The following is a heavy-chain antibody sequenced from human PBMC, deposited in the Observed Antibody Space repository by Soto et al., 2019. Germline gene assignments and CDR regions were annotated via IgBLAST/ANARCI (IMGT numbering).Heavy chain of an antibody. CDR1: GYSFVNYW. Sequence: GESLKISCQGSGYSFVNYWIAWVRQMPGKGLEWMGIIYPDDSDRRYSPSFQGQVTVSVDKSINTAYLQWSSLRASDTAVYYCASQGSTGGAYFYGMDFWGPGTTVTVSS. CDR2: IYPDDSDR. J-gene: IGHJ6*02. V-gene: IGHV5-51*01. CDR3: ASQGSTGGAYFYGMDF. D-gene: IGHD3-10*01.